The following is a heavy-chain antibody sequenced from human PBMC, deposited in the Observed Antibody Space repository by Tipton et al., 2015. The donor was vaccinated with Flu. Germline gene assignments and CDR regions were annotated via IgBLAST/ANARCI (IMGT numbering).Heavy chain of an antibody. CDR2: ITPSGATK. CDR1: GFTFRSYE. V-gene: IGHV3-48*03. J-gene: IGHJ4*02. Sequence: SLRLSCAVSGFTFRSYEINWVRQAPGKGLEWVSYITPSGATKYYADAVKGRFTISRDNAKNSLYLQMNSLRAEDTAVYYCARGFIRLCDFWGRGTLVTVSS. D-gene: IGHD3-16*01. CDR3: ARGFIRLCDF.